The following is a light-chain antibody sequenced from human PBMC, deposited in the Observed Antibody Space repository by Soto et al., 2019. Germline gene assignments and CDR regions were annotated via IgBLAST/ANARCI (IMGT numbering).Light chain of an antibody. CDR1: QGISTY. Sequence: DIQMTQSPSSVSASVGDRVTITCRASQGISTYLAWYQQEPGKAPKLLIYGASSLQSGVPSRFSGSGSGTDFSLTITSLQAEDFATYYCQQANSFPWTFGQGTKVDIK. CDR2: GAS. V-gene: IGKV1-12*02. CDR3: QQANSFPWT. J-gene: IGKJ1*01.